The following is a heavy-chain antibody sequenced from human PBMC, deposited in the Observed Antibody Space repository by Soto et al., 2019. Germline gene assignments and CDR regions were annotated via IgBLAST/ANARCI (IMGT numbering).Heavy chain of an antibody. V-gene: IGHV3-30-3*01. D-gene: IGHD2-8*01. Sequence: GGSLRLSCAASGFTFSGYAMHWVRQAPGKGLEWVAVISYDGSNKYYADSVKGRFTISRDNSKNTLYLQMNSLRVEDTAVYYCATLTTDCTNGACYSGMGFDYWGQGTLVTVSS. J-gene: IGHJ4*02. CDR1: GFTFSGYA. CDR2: ISYDGSNK. CDR3: ATLTTDCTNGACYSGMGFDY.